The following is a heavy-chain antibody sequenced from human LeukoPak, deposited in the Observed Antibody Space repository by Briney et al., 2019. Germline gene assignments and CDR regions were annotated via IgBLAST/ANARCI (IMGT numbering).Heavy chain of an antibody. D-gene: IGHD1/OR15-1a*01. CDR2: VNPYSGNT. Sequence: ASVKVSCKASGYTFTTYDIGWVRQASGQGLEWMGWVNPYSGNTAYAQKFQDRVTMTRDTSISTAYMELNSLRSEDTAVYYCARVAYTTSWNNDYWGQGTLVTVSS. V-gene: IGHV1-8*01. CDR3: ARVAYTTSWNNDY. J-gene: IGHJ4*02. CDR1: GYTFTTYD.